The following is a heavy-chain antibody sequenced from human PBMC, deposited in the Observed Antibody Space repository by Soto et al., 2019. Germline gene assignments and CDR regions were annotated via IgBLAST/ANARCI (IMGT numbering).Heavy chain of an antibody. CDR3: ARHRPSRHGGAFDI. Sequence: SETLSLTCTVSGGSISSYYWSWIRQPPGKGLEWIGYIYYSGSTNYNPSLKSRVTISVDTSKNQFSLKLSSVTAADTAVYYCARHRPSRHGGAFDIWGQGTMVTVSS. V-gene: IGHV4-59*08. CDR1: GGSISSYY. CDR2: IYYSGST. J-gene: IGHJ3*02.